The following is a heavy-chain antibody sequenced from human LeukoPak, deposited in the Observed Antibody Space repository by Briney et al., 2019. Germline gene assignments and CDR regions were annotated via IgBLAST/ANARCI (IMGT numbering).Heavy chain of an antibody. CDR1: GYTFTSYA. CDR3: ARVRYDSSAFDYGMDV. J-gene: IGHJ6*02. Sequence: ASVKASCKASGYTFTSYAMNWVRQAPGQGLEWMGWINTNTGNLTCAQGFTGRFVFSLDTSVSTAYLQISSLKAEDTAVYYCARVRYDSSAFDYGMDVWGQGTTVTVSS. D-gene: IGHD3-22*01. V-gene: IGHV7-4-1*02. CDR2: INTNTGNL.